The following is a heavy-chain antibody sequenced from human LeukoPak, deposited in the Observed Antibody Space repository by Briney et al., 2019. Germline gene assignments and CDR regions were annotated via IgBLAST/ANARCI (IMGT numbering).Heavy chain of an antibody. D-gene: IGHD1-26*01. CDR3: AKRGGNYNGFDY. CDR2: ISYDGTNK. V-gene: IGHV3-30*18. Sequence: GRSLRLSCAASGFTFSSYGMHWVRQAPGKGLEWVAFISYDGTNKYYADSVRGRFTISRDNSKNTLYLQMNSLRAEDTAVYYCAKRGGNYNGFDYWGQGTLVTVSS. CDR1: GFTFSSYG. J-gene: IGHJ4*02.